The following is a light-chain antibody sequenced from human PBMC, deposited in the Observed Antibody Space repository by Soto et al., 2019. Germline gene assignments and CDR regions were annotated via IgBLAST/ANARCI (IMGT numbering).Light chain of an antibody. J-gene: IGLJ1*01. V-gene: IGLV2-14*03. CDR3: SSYTSSSTPYV. CDR1: SSDVGGYNY. CDR2: DVS. Sequence: QSALTQPASVSGFPGQSITISCTGTSSDVGGYNYVSWFQHHPGKAPKLMIYDVSNRPSGVSNRFSGSKSGNTASLTISGLQAEDESDYYCSSYTSSSTPYVFGTGTKLTVL.